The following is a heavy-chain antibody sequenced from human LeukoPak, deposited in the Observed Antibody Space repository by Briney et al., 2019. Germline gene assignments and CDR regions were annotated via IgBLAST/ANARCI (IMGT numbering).Heavy chain of an antibody. CDR3: AGSGDYGDYAGSTDAFDF. CDR1: GFTFSTYS. D-gene: IGHD4-17*01. V-gene: IGHV3-21*06. CDR2: ISSSTAYI. J-gene: IGHJ3*01. Sequence: GGSLRLSCAASGFTFSTYSMNWVRRAPGMGLEWVSSISSSTAYIHYADSMKGRFTVSRDNAKNSLYLQMDSLRAEDTAVYYCAGSGDYGDYAGSTDAFDFWGQGTMVTVSS.